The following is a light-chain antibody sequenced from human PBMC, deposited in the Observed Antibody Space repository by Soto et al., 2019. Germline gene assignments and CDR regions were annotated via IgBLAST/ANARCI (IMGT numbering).Light chain of an antibody. Sequence: LTQPRSVSGSPGQSVTISCTGTNSDVGSHNYVSWYRQHPGGAPKLMIYDVIKRPSGVPDRFSGSKSGNTASLTISGLQAEDEADYYCLSYAGSYTWVFGAGTKVTVL. V-gene: IGLV2-11*01. CDR2: DVI. CDR1: NSDVGSHNY. J-gene: IGLJ1*01. CDR3: LSYAGSYTWV.